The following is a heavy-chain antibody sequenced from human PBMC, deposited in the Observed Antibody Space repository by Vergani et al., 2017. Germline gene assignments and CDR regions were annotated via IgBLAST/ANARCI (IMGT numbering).Heavy chain of an antibody. CDR3: ARVKVARILNFDY. V-gene: IGHV3-33*01. J-gene: IGHJ4*02. CDR1: GFTFSSYG. Sequence: QVQLVESGGGVVQPGRSLRLSCAASGFTFSSYGMHWVRQAPGKGLEWVAVIWYDGSNKYYADSVKGRFTISRDNSKNTLYLQMNSLRAEDTAVYYCARVKVARILNFDYWGQGTLVTVSS. D-gene: IGHD5-12*01. CDR2: IWYDGSNK.